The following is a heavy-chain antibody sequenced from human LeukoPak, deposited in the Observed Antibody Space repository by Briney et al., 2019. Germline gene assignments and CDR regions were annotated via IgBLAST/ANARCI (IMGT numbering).Heavy chain of an antibody. CDR3: ARFGLYYDMDV. V-gene: IGHV4-59*01. J-gene: IGHJ6*02. Sequence: PSETLSLTCTVFGGSISGYYWTWIRQPPGKGLEWIGQIHYSGKADHNPSLSSRVTISVDTSKNQMSLKLNSLTAADTAMYYCARFGLYYDMDVWGQGTTVTVS. CDR1: GGSISGYY. D-gene: IGHD3/OR15-3a*01. CDR2: IHYSGKA.